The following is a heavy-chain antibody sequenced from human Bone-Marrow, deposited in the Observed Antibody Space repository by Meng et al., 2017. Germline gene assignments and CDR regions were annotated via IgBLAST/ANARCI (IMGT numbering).Heavy chain of an antibody. CDR3: ARGPRFTMVRGVIRGLNWFDP. D-gene: IGHD3-10*01. CDR1: GGSFSGYY. V-gene: IGHV4-34*01. J-gene: IGHJ5*02. Sequence: QADTQAGGAALFKLSEPLSPTCAVYGGSFSGYYWSWIRQPPGKGLEWIGEINHSGSTNYNPSLKSRVTISVDTSKNQFSLKLSSVTAADTAVYYCARGPRFTMVRGVIRGLNWFDPWGQGTLVTVSS. CDR2: INHSGST.